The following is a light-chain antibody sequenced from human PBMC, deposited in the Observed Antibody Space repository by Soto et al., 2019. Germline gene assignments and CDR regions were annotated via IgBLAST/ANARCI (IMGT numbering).Light chain of an antibody. V-gene: IGKV3-15*01. CDR3: QQYNIWWT. CDR2: GAS. J-gene: IGKJ1*01. Sequence: DIVMTQSPATLSVSPGERATLSCRASQSVSSNLAWYQQKPVQAPRLLMYGASTRATGIPARFSGSGSGTEFTLTISSLQSEDFAVYYCQQYNIWWTFGQGTKVDIK. CDR1: QSVSSN.